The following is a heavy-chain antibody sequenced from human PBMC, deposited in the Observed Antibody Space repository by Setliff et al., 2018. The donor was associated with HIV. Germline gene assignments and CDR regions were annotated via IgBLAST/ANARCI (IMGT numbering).Heavy chain of an antibody. CDR1: GFTFSDYG. CDR2: IRYDASNK. CDR3: AKDSEAVAVKYYYMDV. D-gene: IGHD6-19*01. J-gene: IGHJ6*03. V-gene: IGHV3-30*02. Sequence: GGSLRLSCAPSGFTFSDYGIHWVRQAPGKGLEWLTYIRYDASNKFYADSVKGRFTISRDNSKNTLFLQLNSLRVDDTAVYYCAKDSEAVAVKYYYMDVWGRGTTVTVSS.